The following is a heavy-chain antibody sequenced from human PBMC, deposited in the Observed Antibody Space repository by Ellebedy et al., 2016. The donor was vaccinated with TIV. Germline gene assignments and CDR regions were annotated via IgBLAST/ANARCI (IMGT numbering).Heavy chain of an antibody. D-gene: IGHD1-26*01. Sequence: SETLSLTXTVSAASISSYYCTWIRQPPGKGLEWIGYIYYSGSTNYNPSLKSRVTISVDTSKNQFSLKLSSVTAADTAVYYCARHLGSGSYVSRFDPWGQGTLVTVSS. CDR3: ARHLGSGSYVSRFDP. CDR2: IYYSGST. J-gene: IGHJ5*02. V-gene: IGHV4-59*08. CDR1: AASISSYY.